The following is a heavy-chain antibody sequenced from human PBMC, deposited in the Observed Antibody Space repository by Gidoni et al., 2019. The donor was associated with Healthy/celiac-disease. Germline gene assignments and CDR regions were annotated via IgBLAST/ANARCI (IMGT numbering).Heavy chain of an antibody. Sequence: EVQLVESGGGLVQPGRSLRLSCAASGFAFDVYAMHWVRQAPGKGLGWVSGISWNSGSIGYADSVKGRFTISRDNAKNSLYLQMNSLRAEDTALYYCAKGYDSSGYLTFDAFDIWGQGTMVTVSS. CDR1: GFAFDVYA. V-gene: IGHV3-9*01. D-gene: IGHD3-22*01. J-gene: IGHJ3*02. CDR2: ISWNSGSI. CDR3: AKGYDSSGYLTFDAFDI.